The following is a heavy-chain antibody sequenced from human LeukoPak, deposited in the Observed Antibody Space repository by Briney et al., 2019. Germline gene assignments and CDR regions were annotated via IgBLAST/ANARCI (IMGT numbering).Heavy chain of an antibody. CDR1: GYTFTSYG. J-gene: IGHJ6*02. CDR3: ARDLQGVPAAIPYYYYGMDV. D-gene: IGHD2-2*02. CDR2: ISAYNGNT. Sequence: ASVKVSCKASGYTFTSYGISWVRQAPGQGLEWMGWISAYNGNTNYAQKLQGRVTMTTDTSTSTAYMELRSLRSADTAVYYCARDLQGVPAAIPYYYYGMDVWGQGTTVTVSS. V-gene: IGHV1-18*01.